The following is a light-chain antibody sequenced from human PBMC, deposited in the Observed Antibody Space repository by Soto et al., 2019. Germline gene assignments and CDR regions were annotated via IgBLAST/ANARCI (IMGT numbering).Light chain of an antibody. V-gene: IGKV3-15*01. J-gene: IGKJ2*01. CDR3: QQYNNWYT. CDR2: GAS. Sequence: IMMTQSPATLSVSPGEGATLSCRASQSVSSNLAWYQHKPGLAPRLLISGASTRATGIPARFSGSGSGTEFTLTISSLQSEDFAVYYCQQYNNWYTFGQGTRLEIK. CDR1: QSVSSN.